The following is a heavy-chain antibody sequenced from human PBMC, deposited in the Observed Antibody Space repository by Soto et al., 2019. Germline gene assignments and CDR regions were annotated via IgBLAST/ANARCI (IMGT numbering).Heavy chain of an antibody. CDR2: ISTNGDNT. V-gene: IGHV3-64*01. CDR1: GFTFSRYV. Sequence: GGSLRLSCAASGFTFSRYVMHWVRQAPGKGLEYVSSISTNGDNTYYANSVKGRFTISRDISKNTLYLQMGGLRTEDMAVYYCAREPCSGRSCYSAFDYWGQGTLVTVSS. CDR3: AREPCSGRSCYSAFDY. D-gene: IGHD2-15*01. J-gene: IGHJ4*02.